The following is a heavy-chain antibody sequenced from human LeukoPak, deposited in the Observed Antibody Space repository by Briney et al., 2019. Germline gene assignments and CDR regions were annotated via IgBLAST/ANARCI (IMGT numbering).Heavy chain of an antibody. J-gene: IGHJ4*02. V-gene: IGHV1-69*13. CDR2: IIPIFGTA. Sequence: GASVKVSCKASGGTFSSYAISWVRQAPGQGLEWMGGIIPIFGTANYAQKFQGRVTITADESTSTAYMELSSLRSEDTAVYYCARGGDTAGTIDYWGQGTLVTVSS. CDR3: ARGGDTAGTIDY. CDR1: GGTFSSYA. D-gene: IGHD5-18*01.